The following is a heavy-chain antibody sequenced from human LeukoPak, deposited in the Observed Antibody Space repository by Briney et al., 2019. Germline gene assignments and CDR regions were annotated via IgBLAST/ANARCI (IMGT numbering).Heavy chain of an antibody. CDR1: GGSSSGYY. J-gene: IGHJ4*02. CDR3: ARGRGYCSGGSCRNYDY. Sequence: PSETLSLTCAVYGGSSSGYYWSWIRQPPGKGLEWIGEINHSGSTNYNPSLKSRVTISVDTSKNQFSLKPSSVTAADTAVYYCARGRGYCSGGSCRNYDYWGQGTLVTVSS. V-gene: IGHV4-34*01. CDR2: INHSGST. D-gene: IGHD2-15*01.